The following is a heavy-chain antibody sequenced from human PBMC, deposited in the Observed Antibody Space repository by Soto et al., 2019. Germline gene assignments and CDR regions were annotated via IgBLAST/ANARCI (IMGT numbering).Heavy chain of an antibody. Sequence: ASMKVSCKASGYTFASYYMHWVRQAPGQGLEWMGIINPSGGSTSYAQKFQGRVTMTRDTSTSTVYMELSSLRSEDTAVYYCARVSQYYDFWSGYHEPYYFDYWGQGTLVTVSS. D-gene: IGHD3-3*01. CDR1: GYTFASYY. V-gene: IGHV1-46*01. CDR2: INPSGGST. CDR3: ARVSQYYDFWSGYHEPYYFDY. J-gene: IGHJ4*02.